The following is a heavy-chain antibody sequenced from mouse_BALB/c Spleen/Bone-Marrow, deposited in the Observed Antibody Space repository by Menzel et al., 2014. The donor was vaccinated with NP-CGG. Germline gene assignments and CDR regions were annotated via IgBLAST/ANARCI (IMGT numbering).Heavy chain of an antibody. J-gene: IGHJ4*01. D-gene: IGHD1-1*01. Sequence: VQLKQSGPELVKPGASVKMSCKASGYTFXSYVMHWVKQKPGQGLEWIGYINPYNDGTKYNEKFKGKATLTSDKSSSTAYMELSSLTSGDSAVYYCAREGGYYGSLYAMDYWGQGTSVTVSS. V-gene: IGHV1-14*01. CDR1: GYTFXSYV. CDR3: AREGGYYGSLYAMDY. CDR2: INPYNDGT.